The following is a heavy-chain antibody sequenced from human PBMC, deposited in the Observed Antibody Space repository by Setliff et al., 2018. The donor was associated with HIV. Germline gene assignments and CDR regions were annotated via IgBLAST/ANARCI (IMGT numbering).Heavy chain of an antibody. J-gene: IGHJ4*02. CDR1: GYTFTEYY. CDR3: AKSLLVAGNDY. Sequence: ASVKVSCKASGYTFTEYYIHWVRQAPGQGLEWMGWIYPNTGGTNYAQKFQGRVTMTRDTSISTAYMELISLRADDTAVYYCAKSLLVAGNDYWGQGTLVTVSS. CDR2: IYPNTGGT. V-gene: IGHV1-2*02. D-gene: IGHD2-8*02.